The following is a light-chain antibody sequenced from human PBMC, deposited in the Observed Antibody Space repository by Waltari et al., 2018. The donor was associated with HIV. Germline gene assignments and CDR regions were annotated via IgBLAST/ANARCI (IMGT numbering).Light chain of an antibody. CDR2: KTS. CDR3: QQYKSYSLT. V-gene: IGKV1-5*03. Sequence: DIQMTQSPSTLSASVGDRVIITCRSSQNVDNWLAWYQQRPGSAPKVLIYKTSTLQTGVPSRFSGSGSGTEFSLTISSLQPDDIATYYCQQYKSYSLTFGQGTRLEIK. J-gene: IGKJ5*01. CDR1: QNVDNW.